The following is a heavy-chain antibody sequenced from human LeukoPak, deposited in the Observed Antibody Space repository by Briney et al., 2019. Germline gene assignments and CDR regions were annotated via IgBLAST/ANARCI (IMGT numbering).Heavy chain of an antibody. CDR1: GFTLSSYW. J-gene: IGHJ4*02. D-gene: IGHD6-6*01. V-gene: IGHV3-7*01. Sequence: GGSLRLSCAASGFTLSSYWMSWVRQAPGKGLEWVANIKQDGSEKYYVDSVKGRFTISRDNAKNSLYLQMNSLRAEDTAVYYCARDISIAARPLDYWGQGSPVTVSS. CDR2: IKQDGSEK. CDR3: ARDISIAARPLDY.